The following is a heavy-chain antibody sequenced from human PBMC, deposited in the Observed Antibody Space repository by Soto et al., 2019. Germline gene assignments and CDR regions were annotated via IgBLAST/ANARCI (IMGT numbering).Heavy chain of an antibody. CDR1: GGSFSGYY. CDR2: INHSGST. V-gene: IGHV4-34*01. J-gene: IGHJ4*02. D-gene: IGHD3-16*02. Sequence: NPSETLSLTCAVYGGSFSGYYWSWIRQPPGKGLEWIGEINHSGSTNYNPSLKSRVTISVDTSKNQFSLKLSSVTAADTAVYYCARGRYYDYVWGSYPDPSGVFDYWGQGTLVTVSS. CDR3: ARGRYYDYVWGSYPDPSGVFDY.